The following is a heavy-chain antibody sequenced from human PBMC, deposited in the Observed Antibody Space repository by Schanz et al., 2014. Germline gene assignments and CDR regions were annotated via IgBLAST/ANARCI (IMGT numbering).Heavy chain of an antibody. J-gene: IGHJ5*02. Sequence: QVQLVQSGAEVKKPGASVKVSCKASGYTFTDYHIHWVRQAPGQGLEWMGRINPNSGGTNYAENFQGRVTMTRDTSISTVYMELSRLRSDDTAVYYCAREGTVIRGLSGWFDPWGQGTLVTVSS. CDR1: GYTFTDYH. V-gene: IGHV1-2*06. CDR3: AREGTVIRGLSGWFDP. CDR2: INPNSGGT. D-gene: IGHD3-10*01.